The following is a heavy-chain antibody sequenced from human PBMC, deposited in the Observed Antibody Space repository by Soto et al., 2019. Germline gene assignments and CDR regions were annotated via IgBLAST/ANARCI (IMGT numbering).Heavy chain of an antibody. J-gene: IGHJ4*02. V-gene: IGHV3-48*01. CDR2: ISSSSSTI. CDR1: GFTFISYS. Sequence: PGGSLRLSCAASGFTFISYSMNWVLQAPWKGLEWVSYISSSSSTIYYADSVKGRFTISRDNAKNSLYLQMNSLRAEDTAVYYCARARGVLVATITPSVYWGQGTLVTVSS. D-gene: IGHD5-12*01. CDR3: ARARGVLVATITPSVY.